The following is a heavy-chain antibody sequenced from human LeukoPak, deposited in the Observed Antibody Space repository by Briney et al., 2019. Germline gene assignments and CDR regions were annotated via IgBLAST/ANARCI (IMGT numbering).Heavy chain of an antibody. Sequence: GGSLTLSCAASGFTFSSHGMSWVRQAPGKGLEWVSTISGSGGSGGTTCYADSVKGRFTISRDNSENTLYLQMNSLGAEDTAVYYCAKRDRTVTHAFDIWGQGTMVTVSS. CDR1: GFTFSSHG. CDR2: ISGSGGSGGTT. CDR3: AKRDRTVTHAFDI. V-gene: IGHV3-23*01. D-gene: IGHD4-17*01. J-gene: IGHJ3*02.